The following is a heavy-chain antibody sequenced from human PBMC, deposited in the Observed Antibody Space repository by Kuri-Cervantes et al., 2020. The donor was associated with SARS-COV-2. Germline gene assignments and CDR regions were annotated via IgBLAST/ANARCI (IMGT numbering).Heavy chain of an antibody. CDR2: ISYDGSNK. Sequence: GESLKISCAASGFTFSSYAMHWVRQAPGKGLEWVAVISYDGSNKYYADSVKGRFTISRDNSKNTLYLQMNSLRAEDTAVYYCAKDVYSGSYCSYFDYWGQGTLVTVSS. D-gene: IGHD1-26*01. CDR3: AKDVYSGSYCSYFDY. V-gene: IGHV3-30-3*01. CDR1: GFTFSSYA. J-gene: IGHJ4*02.